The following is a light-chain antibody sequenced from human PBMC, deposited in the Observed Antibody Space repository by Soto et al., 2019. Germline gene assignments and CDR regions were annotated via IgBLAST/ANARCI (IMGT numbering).Light chain of an antibody. CDR3: GAWDTSLSGGV. J-gene: IGLJ2*01. V-gene: IGLV1-51*02. CDR1: SSNIGSDF. Sequence: QSVLTQPPSVSAAPGQKVTISCSGSSSNIGSDFVSWYQQLPGTAPKLLIYEDNKRPSGIPDRFSGSKSGTSATLGITGLQTGDEADYYCGAWDTSLSGGVSGGGTKLTVL. CDR2: EDN.